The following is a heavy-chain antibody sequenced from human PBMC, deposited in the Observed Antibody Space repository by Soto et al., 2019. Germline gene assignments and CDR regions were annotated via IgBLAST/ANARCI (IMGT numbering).Heavy chain of an antibody. D-gene: IGHD3-10*01. V-gene: IGHV3-23*01. J-gene: IGHJ5*02. CDR2: ISGSGGST. Sequence: EVPLLEAGGGLVQPGGSRRLSCAASGFTFSSYSMSWVRQAPGKGLEWVSAISGSGGSTYYADAVKGRFTISRDNSKNTLYLLMHSLRAEDTAVDYCAKGGGGYEGSGSPPWGQGTLVTVSS. CDR1: GFTFSSYS. CDR3: AKGGGGYEGSGSPP.